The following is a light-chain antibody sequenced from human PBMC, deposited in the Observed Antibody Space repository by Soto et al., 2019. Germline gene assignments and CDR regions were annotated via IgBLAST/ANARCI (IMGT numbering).Light chain of an antibody. CDR3: QKYNIAPWT. J-gene: IGKJ1*01. V-gene: IGKV1-27*01. CDR2: AAS. CDR1: QAISNY. Sequence: DIPMTQSPSSLSAYVGDRVTITCRASQAISNYLAWYQQKPGKVPKLLIYAASTLQSGVPSRFSGSGAGTDFTLTISSLQHEDVATYYCQKYNIAPWTFGQGTKVEIK.